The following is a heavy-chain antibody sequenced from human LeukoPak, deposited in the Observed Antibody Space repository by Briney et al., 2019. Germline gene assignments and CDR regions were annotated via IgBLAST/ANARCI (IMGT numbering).Heavy chain of an antibody. CDR2: VVYSGRS. J-gene: IGHJ4*02. V-gene: IGHV4-59*08. CDR3: ARLQGRGDNYLDY. D-gene: IGHD7-27*01. Sequence: PSETLSLTCTVSGGSISNYYLSWLRQPPGTGLEWFGYVVYSGRSISNPSLESRVTISVDMSKNQFSLRLRSVTASDTAVYYCARLQGRGDNYLDYWGQGTLVTVSS. CDR1: GGSISNYY.